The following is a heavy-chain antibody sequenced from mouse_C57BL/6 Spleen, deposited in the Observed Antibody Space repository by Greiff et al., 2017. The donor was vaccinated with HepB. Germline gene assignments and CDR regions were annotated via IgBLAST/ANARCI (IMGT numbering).Heavy chain of an antibody. CDR1: GYTFTSYW. CDR2: IHPNSGST. CDR3: AREGGYGDYEVGAMDY. Sequence: VQLQQPGAELVKPGASVKLSCKASGYTFTSYWMHWVKQRPGQGLEWIGMIHPNSGSTNYNEKFKSKATLTVDKSSSTAYMQLSSLTSEDSAVYYGAREGGYGDYEVGAMDYWGQVTSVTVSS. V-gene: IGHV1-64*01. D-gene: IGHD2-13*01. J-gene: IGHJ4*01.